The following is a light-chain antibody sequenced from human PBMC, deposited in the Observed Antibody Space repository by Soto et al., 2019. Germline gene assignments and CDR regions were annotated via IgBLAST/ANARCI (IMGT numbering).Light chain of an antibody. CDR1: QSISSW. CDR2: DAS. V-gene: IGKV1-5*01. Sequence: DIQITHSPSTLSASVGDRVTITCRSSQSISSWLAWYQQKPGKAPKFLIYDASSLESGVPSRFSGSGSGTEFTLTISSLQPEDFATYYCLQHNSYPYTFGQGTKVDIK. J-gene: IGKJ2*01. CDR3: LQHNSYPYT.